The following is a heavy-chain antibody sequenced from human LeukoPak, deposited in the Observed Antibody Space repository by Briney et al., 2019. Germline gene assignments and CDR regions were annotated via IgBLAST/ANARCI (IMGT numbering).Heavy chain of an antibody. V-gene: IGHV3-21*01. J-gene: IGHJ4*02. CDR1: GFTFSSFS. Sequence: PGGSLRLSCAASGFTFSSFSMYWVRQAPGKGLEWVSSISSSSSYIYYADSVKGRFTISRDNAKNSLYLQMNSLRAEDTAVYYCARTRTYYYGSGSYNYFDYWGQGTLVTVSS. D-gene: IGHD3-10*01. CDR2: ISSSSSYI. CDR3: ARTRTYYYGSGSYNYFDY.